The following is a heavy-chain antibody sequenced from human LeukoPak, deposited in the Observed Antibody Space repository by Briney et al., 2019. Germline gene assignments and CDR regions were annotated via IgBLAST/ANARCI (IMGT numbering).Heavy chain of an antibody. D-gene: IGHD3-22*01. CDR2: INPNSGGT. CDR1: GYTFTGYY. V-gene: IGHV1-2*02. J-gene: IGHJ4*02. Sequence: EASVKVSCMASGYTFTGYYMHWVRQAPGQGLEWMGWINPNSGGTNYAQKFQGRVTMTRDTSISTAYMELSRLRSDDTAVYYCARGEYYDSSGYYSWGREPTVFDYWGQGTLVTVSS. CDR3: ARGEYYDSSGYYSWGREPTVFDY.